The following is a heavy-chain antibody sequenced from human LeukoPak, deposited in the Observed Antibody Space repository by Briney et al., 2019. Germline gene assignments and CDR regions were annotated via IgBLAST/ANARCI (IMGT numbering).Heavy chain of an antibody. Sequence: GGSLRLSCAASGFTFSTYAMSWVRQAPGKGLEWVSVIRGSGGSTYYADSVKGRFTISRDNSKHTLHLQMNSLRAEDTAIYYCAKDLYGDYGGIDYWGQGTLVTVSS. D-gene: IGHD4-17*01. CDR2: IRGSGGST. CDR3: AKDLYGDYGGIDY. J-gene: IGHJ4*02. CDR1: GFTFSTYA. V-gene: IGHV3-23*01.